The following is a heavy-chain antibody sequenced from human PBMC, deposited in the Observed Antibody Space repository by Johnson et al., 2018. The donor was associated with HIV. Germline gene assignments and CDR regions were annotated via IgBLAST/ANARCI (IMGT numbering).Heavy chain of an antibody. Sequence: VQLVESGGGLIQPGGSLRLSCAASGFTVSSNYMSWVRQAPGKGLEWVSGVSGSGHSTYYRDSVRGRFTISRDNAKYTVDLQMNSLRVEDTAVYYCARDRAYYDFWSGYPENYDAFDIWGQGTMVTVSA. D-gene: IGHD3-3*01. CDR2: SGSGHST. CDR1: GFTVSSNY. J-gene: IGHJ3*02. CDR3: ARDRAYYDFWSGYPENYDAFDI. V-gene: IGHV3-53*01.